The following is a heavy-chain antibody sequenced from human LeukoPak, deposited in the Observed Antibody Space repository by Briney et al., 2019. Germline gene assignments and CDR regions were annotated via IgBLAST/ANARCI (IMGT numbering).Heavy chain of an antibody. CDR3: ASAALVNTNWYYFDY. J-gene: IGHJ4*02. CDR1: GYTFISYD. V-gene: IGHV1-8*01. D-gene: IGHD1-1*01. CDR2: MNPNSGNT. Sequence: ASVKVSCKASGYTFISYDINWVRQATGRGLEWMGWMNPNSGNTGYAQKFQGRVTMTRNTSISTAYMELSSLRSEDTAVYYCASAALVNTNWYYFDYWGQGTLVTVSS.